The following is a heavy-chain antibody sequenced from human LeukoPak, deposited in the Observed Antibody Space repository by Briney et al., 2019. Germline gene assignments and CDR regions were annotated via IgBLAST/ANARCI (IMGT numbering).Heavy chain of an antibody. V-gene: IGHV4-34*01. J-gene: IGHJ4*02. CDR2: INHSGST. D-gene: IGHD3-22*01. Sequence: PSETLSLTCAAYGGSFSGYYWSWIRQPPGKGLEWIGEINHSGSTNYNPSLKSRVTISVDTSKNQFSLKLSSVTAADTAVYYCARGRAEYYYDSSGSRYYFDYWGQGTLVTVSS. CDR3: ARGRAEYYYDSSGSRYYFDY. CDR1: GGSFSGYY.